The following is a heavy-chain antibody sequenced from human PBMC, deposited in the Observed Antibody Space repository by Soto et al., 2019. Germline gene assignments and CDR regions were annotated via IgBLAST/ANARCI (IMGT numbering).Heavy chain of an antibody. CDR1: GYTFTSYG. CDR2: ISAYNGNT. CDR3: ASGGGYSSSWELAGDFDI. Sequence: QVQLVQSGAEVKKPGASVKVSCKASGYTFTSYGISWVRQAPGQGLEWMGWISAYNGNTNYAQKLQGRVTMTTDTSTSTAYMGLRSLRSDDTSVYYCASGGGYSSSWELAGDFDIWGQGTTVTVSS. D-gene: IGHD6-13*01. J-gene: IGHJ3*02. V-gene: IGHV1-18*01.